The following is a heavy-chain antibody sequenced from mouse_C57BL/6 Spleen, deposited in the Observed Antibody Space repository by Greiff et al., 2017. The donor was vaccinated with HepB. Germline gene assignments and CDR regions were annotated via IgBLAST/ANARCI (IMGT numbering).Heavy chain of an antibody. Sequence: VQLQQPGTELVKPGASVKLSCKASGYTFTSYWMHWVKQRPGKGLEWIGQIYPGDGDTNYNGKFKGKATLTADKSSSTAYMQLSSLTSEDSAVYFCARPFDYYGSSLAWFAYWGQGTLVTVSA. CDR3: ARPFDYYGSSLAWFAY. J-gene: IGHJ3*01. CDR1: GYTFTSYW. V-gene: IGHV1-80*01. D-gene: IGHD1-1*01. CDR2: IYPGDGDT.